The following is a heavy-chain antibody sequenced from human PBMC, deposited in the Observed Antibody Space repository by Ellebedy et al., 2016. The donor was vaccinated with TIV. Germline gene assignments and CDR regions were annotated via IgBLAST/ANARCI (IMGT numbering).Heavy chain of an antibody. CDR2: INAGGERI. CDR1: GFNFGDYS. J-gene: IGHJ5*02. Sequence: GESLKISCAGSGFNFGDYSMNWVSQAPGKGLEWISYINAGGERIYYADSVKGRFTISRDNARNILYLHMNSLRDEDTAVYDCASRAASWYSDNNWFDPWGQGSPVTVSS. CDR3: ASRAASWYSDNNWFDP. V-gene: IGHV3-48*02. D-gene: IGHD6-13*01.